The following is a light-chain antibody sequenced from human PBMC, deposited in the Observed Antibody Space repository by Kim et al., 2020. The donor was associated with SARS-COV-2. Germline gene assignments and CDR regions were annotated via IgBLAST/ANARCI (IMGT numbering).Light chain of an antibody. CDR1: QTLTYT. V-gene: IGKV3-15*01. J-gene: IGKJ1*01. Sequence: EIVMTQSPATLSVSPGERATLSCRASQTLTYTLAWYQQRPGQAPSLLIYDASTRATGIPARFSGSGSGTEFTLTISSLQSEDFAVYYCQQYNKWPRTFGQGTKVDIK. CDR2: DAS. CDR3: QQYNKWPRT.